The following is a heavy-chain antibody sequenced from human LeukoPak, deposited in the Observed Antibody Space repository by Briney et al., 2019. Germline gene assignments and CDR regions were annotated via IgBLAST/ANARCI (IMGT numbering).Heavy chain of an antibody. Sequence: GESLKISCKGSGYTFTNYWIGWVRQMPGKGLEWMGIIYPGDSDTTYSPSLQGQVTISADKSISTAYLQWSSLKASDTAMYYCARRRDGYNYVGTDYWGQGTLVTVSS. CDR3: ARRRDGYNYVGTDY. CDR2: IYPGDSDT. CDR1: GYTFTNYW. J-gene: IGHJ4*02. D-gene: IGHD5-24*01. V-gene: IGHV5-51*01.